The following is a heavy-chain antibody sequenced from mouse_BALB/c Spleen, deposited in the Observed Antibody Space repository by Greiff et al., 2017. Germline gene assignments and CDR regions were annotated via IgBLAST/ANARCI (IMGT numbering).Heavy chain of an antibody. CDR3: ARSDDWGRMDY. D-gene: IGHD2-4*01. CDR2: IDPANGNT. CDR1: GFNIKDTY. V-gene: IGHV14-3*02. J-gene: IGHJ4*01. Sequence: EVKLQESGAELVKPGASVKLSCTASGFNIKDTYMHWVKQRPEQGLEWIGRIDPANGNTKYDPKFQGKATITADTSSNTAYLQLSSLTSEDTAVYYCARSDDWGRMDYWGQGTSVTVSS.